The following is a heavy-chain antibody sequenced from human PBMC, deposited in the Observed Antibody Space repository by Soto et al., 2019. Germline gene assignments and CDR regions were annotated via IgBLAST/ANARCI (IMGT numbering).Heavy chain of an antibody. D-gene: IGHD1-26*01. CDR2: TYSGGST. J-gene: IGHJ6*02. CDR3: ARDPGDRNGMSA. V-gene: IGHV3-66*01. Sequence: EVQVVESGGGLVQPGGSLRLTCAASGFTVTNDYMTWVRQAPGKGLEWVSVTYSGGSTYYGDSVRDRFVISRDNSKNLLYLQMNSLRVEDTAIYYCARDPGDRNGMSAWGQGTTVTVSS. CDR1: GFTVTNDY.